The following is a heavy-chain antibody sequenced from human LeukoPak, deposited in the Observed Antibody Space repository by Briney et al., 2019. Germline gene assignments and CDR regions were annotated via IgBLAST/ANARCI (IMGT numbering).Heavy chain of an antibody. CDR1: GYTFTGYY. V-gene: IGHV1-2*02. Sequence: GASVKVSCKASGYTFTGYYMHWVRQAPGQGLEWMGWINPNSGGTNYAQKFQGRVTMTRDTSISTAYMELSRLRSDDTAVYYCARDQREQWLFYWFDPWGQGTLVTVSS. D-gene: IGHD6-19*01. CDR2: INPNSGGT. J-gene: IGHJ5*02. CDR3: ARDQREQWLFYWFDP.